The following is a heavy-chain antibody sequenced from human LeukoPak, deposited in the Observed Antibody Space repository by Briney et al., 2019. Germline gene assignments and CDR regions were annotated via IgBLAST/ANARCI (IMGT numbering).Heavy chain of an antibody. CDR1: GYTFTGYY. Sequence: ASVKVSCKASGYTFTGYYMHWVRQAPGQGLEWMGWINPNSGGTNYAQKFPGRVTMTRDTSISTAYMELSRLRSDDTAVYYCAKIRSGSYYDAFDIWGQGTMVTVSS. CDR3: AKIRSGSYYDAFDI. CDR2: INPNSGGT. V-gene: IGHV1-2*02. D-gene: IGHD1-26*01. J-gene: IGHJ3*02.